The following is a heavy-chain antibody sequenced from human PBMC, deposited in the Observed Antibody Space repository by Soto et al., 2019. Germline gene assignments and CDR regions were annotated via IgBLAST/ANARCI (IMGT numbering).Heavy chain of an antibody. CDR2: IKQDGGEK. V-gene: IGHV3-7*01. CDR3: ARPALREHLDY. Sequence: EVQIVESGGGLVQAGGSLRLSCVASGFTFTNYWMTWVRQAPGKGLEWVANIKQDGGEKQFVDSVKGRFTISRDNAKNSLYLQMNSLRAEDTAVYYCARPALREHLDYWGQGALVTVSS. CDR1: GFTFTNYW. D-gene: IGHD3-16*01. J-gene: IGHJ4*02.